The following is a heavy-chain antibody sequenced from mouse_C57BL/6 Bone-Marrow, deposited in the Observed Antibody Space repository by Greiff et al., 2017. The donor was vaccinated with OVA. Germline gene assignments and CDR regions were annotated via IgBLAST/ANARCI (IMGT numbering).Heavy chain of an antibody. J-gene: IGHJ3*01. D-gene: IGHD2-1*01. CDR1: GYTFTSYW. V-gene: IGHV1-5*01. Sequence: VQLQQSGTVLARPGASVKMSCKTSGYTFTSYWMHWVKQRPGQGLEWIGAIYPGNSDTSYNQQFKGKAKLTAVTSASTAYMELSSLTNEDSAVYYCTRQGNYVPPWFAYWGQGTLVTVSA. CDR2: IYPGNSDT. CDR3: TRQGNYVPPWFAY.